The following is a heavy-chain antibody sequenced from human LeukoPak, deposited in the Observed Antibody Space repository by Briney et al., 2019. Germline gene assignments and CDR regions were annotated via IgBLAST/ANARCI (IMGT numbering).Heavy chain of an antibody. CDR3: ARAPMEVVVPAADDYYYGMDV. CDR1: GYTFTSYD. J-gene: IGHJ6*02. D-gene: IGHD2-2*01. Sequence: ASVKVSCKASGYTFTSYDINWVRQATGQGLEWMGWMNPNSGNTGHAQKFQGRVTMTRNTSISTAYMELSSLRSEDTAVYYCARAPMEVVVPAADDYYYGMDVWGQGTTVTVSS. CDR2: MNPNSGNT. V-gene: IGHV1-8*01.